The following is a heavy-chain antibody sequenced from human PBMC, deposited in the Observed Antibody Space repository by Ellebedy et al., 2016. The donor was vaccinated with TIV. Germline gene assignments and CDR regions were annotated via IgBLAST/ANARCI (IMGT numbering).Heavy chain of an antibody. CDR2: LRRRGAST. J-gene: IGHJ3*01. D-gene: IGHD3-3*01. V-gene: IGHV3-23*01. CDR3: AKDWSDKSMILQN. Sequence: GGSLRPSCAASGFTLSSYATSWVRQTPGKGLEWHAGLRRRGASTYYGDSVRGPFSITRDNSKNTLFLQMNNLRVEDMAVYFCAKDWSDKSMILQNWGQGTMVSVSS. CDR1: GFTLSSYA.